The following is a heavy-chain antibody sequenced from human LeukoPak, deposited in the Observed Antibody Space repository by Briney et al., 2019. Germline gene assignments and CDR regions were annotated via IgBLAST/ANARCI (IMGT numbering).Heavy chain of an antibody. Sequence: SVTVSFTASGGTFSSYAISWVRQAPGQGLEWMGGMIAIFGTANYAQKFQGRVTNTTDESTSTADMELSRLGSEDTAGYYCARVPPVDSSSWMYYYYMDLWGKETAVTVSS. CDR2: MIAIFGTA. V-gene: IGHV1-69*05. D-gene: IGHD6-13*01. CDR3: ARVPPVDSSSWMYYYYMDL. J-gene: IGHJ6*03. CDR1: GGTFSSYA.